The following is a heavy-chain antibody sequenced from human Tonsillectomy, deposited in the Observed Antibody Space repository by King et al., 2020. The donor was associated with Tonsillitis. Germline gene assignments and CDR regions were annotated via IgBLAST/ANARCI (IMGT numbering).Heavy chain of an antibody. CDR2: ISYDGSNK. CDR1: GFTFSIYA. J-gene: IGHJ6*03. Sequence: VQLVESGGGVVQPGRSLRLSCAASGFTFSIYAMHWVRQAPGKGLEWVAVISYDGSNKYYADSVRGRITISRDNSKNTLYLEMNSLRAEDTAVYYCASDPYYYYYMDVWGKGTTVTVSS. CDR3: ASDPYYYYYMDV. V-gene: IGHV3-30-3*01.